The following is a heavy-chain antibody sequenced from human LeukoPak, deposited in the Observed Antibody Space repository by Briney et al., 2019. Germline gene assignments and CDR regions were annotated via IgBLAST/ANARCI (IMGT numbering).Heavy chain of an antibody. CDR3: ARRPGN. D-gene: IGHD1-14*01. J-gene: IGHJ4*02. Sequence: GGSLRLSCVASGFAVGSNYMSWVRQAPGKGLEWVSLIYSGGAIRYADSVRGRFTISRDSSKNTLFLQMNDLTVEDTARYYCARRPGNWGQGILVTVSS. V-gene: IGHV3-53*01. CDR2: IYSGGAI. CDR1: GFAVGSNY.